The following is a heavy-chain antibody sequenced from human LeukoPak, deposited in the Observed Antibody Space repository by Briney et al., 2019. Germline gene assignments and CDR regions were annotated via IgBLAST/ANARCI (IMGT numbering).Heavy chain of an antibody. D-gene: IGHD3-22*01. V-gene: IGHV1-69*13. CDR1: GGTFSSYA. J-gene: IGHJ4*02. CDR3: ARDLLEYYYDSSGYSAPDY. Sequence: SVKVSCKASGGTFSSYAISWVRQAPGQGLEWMGGIIPIFGTANYAQKFQGRVTITADESTSTAYMELRSLRSDDTAVYYCARDLLEYYYDSSGYSAPDYWGQGTLVTVSS. CDR2: IIPIFGTA.